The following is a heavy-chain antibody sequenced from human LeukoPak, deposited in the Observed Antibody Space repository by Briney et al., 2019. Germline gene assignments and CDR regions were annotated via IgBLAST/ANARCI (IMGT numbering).Heavy chain of an antibody. V-gene: IGHV6-1*01. CDR2: AYYRSKWYS. J-gene: IGHJ4*02. CDR1: GDSVSSNSAA. D-gene: IGHD3-3*01. CDR3: ARVRSELRFLEQHFDY. Sequence: SQTLSLTCVISGDSVSSNSAAWNWIRQSPSRGLEWLGRAYYRSKWYSYSAVSVKSRIIINPDTSKNQFSLKLSSVTAADTAVYYCARVRSELRFLEQHFDYWGQGTLVTVSS.